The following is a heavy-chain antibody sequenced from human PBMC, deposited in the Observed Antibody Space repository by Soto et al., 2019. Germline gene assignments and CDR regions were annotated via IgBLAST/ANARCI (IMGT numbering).Heavy chain of an antibody. Sequence: QEQLVEAGGGVVQPGRSLRLSCAASGFTFSSYGMHWVRQAPGKGLEWVAVIWHDGSNKYYADSVKGSLTISRDNTKNTLFLQMNRLSAEDTAVYYCAREEELSYYYAMDVWGQGTTVTVSS. J-gene: IGHJ6*02. CDR1: GFTFSSYG. D-gene: IGHD1-7*01. CDR2: IWHDGSNK. CDR3: AREEELSYYYAMDV. V-gene: IGHV3-33*01.